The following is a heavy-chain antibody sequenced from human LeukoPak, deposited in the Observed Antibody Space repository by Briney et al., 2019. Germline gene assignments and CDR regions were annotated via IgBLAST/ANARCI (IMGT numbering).Heavy chain of an antibody. Sequence: ASVKVSCKASGYTLTGYYMHWVRQAPGQGLEWMGIINPSGGSTSYAQKFQGRVTMTRDMSTSTVYMELSSLRSEDTAVYYCAKPSGSSWYVDYWGQGTLVTVSS. J-gene: IGHJ4*02. V-gene: IGHV1-46*01. D-gene: IGHD6-13*01. CDR2: INPSGGST. CDR1: GYTLTGYY. CDR3: AKPSGSSWYVDY.